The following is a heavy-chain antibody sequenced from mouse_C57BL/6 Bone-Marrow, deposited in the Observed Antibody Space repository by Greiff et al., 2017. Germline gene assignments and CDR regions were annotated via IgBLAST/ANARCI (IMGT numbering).Heavy chain of an antibody. J-gene: IGHJ2*01. CDR1: GYTFTSYW. D-gene: IGHD2-1*01. CDR3: AREKSYGNYYFDY. V-gene: IGHV1-64*01. Sequence: QVQLQQPGAELVKPGASVKLSCKASGYTFTSYWMHWVKQRPGQGLEWIGMIHPNSGSTNSNEKFKSKATLTVDKSSSTAYMQLSSLTSEDSAVYYCAREKSYGNYYFDYWGQGTTLTVSS. CDR2: IHPNSGST.